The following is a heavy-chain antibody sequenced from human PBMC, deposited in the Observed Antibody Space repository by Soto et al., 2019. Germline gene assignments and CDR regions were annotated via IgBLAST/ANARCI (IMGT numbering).Heavy chain of an antibody. Sequence: SGPTLVNPAQTLTLTCTFSGFSLSTDDVGVGWIRQPPGKALDWLAVIYWDDDKRYSPSLKSRLTITKDTSKNQVLLTMTNMDPVDTATYFCARSKYSISSFDYWGQGALVTVSS. CDR3: ARSKYSISSFDY. D-gene: IGHD6-6*01. CDR2: IYWDDDK. V-gene: IGHV2-5*02. CDR1: GFSLSTDDVG. J-gene: IGHJ4*02.